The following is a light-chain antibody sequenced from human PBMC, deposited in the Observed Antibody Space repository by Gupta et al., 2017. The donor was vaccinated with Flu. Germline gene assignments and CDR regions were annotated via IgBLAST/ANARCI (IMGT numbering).Light chain of an antibody. CDR2: KAS. V-gene: IGKV1-5*03. J-gene: IGKJ1*01. Sequence: GDRVTLTCRASQSIDSWVAWYQKKPVIAPKSLIYKASSLETGVPARFSGSGSGTEFSLTISSLQPDDFATYYFQQYRSSPWTFGQGTKVEIK. CDR1: QSIDSW. CDR3: QQYRSSPWT.